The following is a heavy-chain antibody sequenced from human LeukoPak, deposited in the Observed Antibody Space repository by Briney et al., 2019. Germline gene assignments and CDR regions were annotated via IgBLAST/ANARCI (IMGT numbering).Heavy chain of an antibody. D-gene: IGHD3-10*01. J-gene: IGHJ4*02. CDR2: ISSSGSTI. Sequence: PGGSLRLSCAASGFTFSSYGMSWVRQAPGKGLEWVSYISSSGSTIYYADSVKGRFTISRDNAKNSLYLQMNSLRAEDTAVYYCARDRIRLANPRPIDYWGQGTLVTVSS. CDR3: ARDRIRLANPRPIDY. V-gene: IGHV3-48*04. CDR1: GFTFSSYG.